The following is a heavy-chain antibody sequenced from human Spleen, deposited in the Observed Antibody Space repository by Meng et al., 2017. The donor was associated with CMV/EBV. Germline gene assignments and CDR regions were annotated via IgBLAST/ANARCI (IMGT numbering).Heavy chain of an antibody. CDR2: INHSGST. V-gene: IGHV4-34*01. CDR1: GGSISSYY. Sequence: SETLSLTCTVSGGSISSYYWSWIRQPPGKGLEWIGEINHSGSTNYNPSLKSRVTISVDTSKNQFSLKLSSVTAADTAVYYCARLKSSTSSYYYYYGMDVWGQGTTVTVSS. D-gene: IGHD2-2*01. J-gene: IGHJ6*02. CDR3: ARLKSSTSSYYYYYGMDV.